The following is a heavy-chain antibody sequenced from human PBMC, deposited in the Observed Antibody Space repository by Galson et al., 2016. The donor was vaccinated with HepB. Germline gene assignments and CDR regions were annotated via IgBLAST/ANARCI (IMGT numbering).Heavy chain of an antibody. V-gene: IGHV3-73*01. CDR3: ARPQDYGYYLDDYGMDV. D-gene: IGHD4-17*01. CDR2: IRSKANNYAA. CDR1: GFSFSDSA. Sequence: CAASGFSFSDSAMHWVRQASGKGLEWVGRIRSKANNYAAAYAASVKGRFTIFRDDSKNTVYLQMNSLKIEDTAVYYCARPQDYGYYLDDYGMDVWGKGTTVTVSS. J-gene: IGHJ6*04.